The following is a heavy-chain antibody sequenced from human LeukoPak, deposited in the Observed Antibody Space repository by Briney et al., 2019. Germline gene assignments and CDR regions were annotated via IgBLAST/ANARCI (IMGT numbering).Heavy chain of an antibody. CDR2: IYSGGST. V-gene: IGHV3-66*01. J-gene: IGHJ4*02. CDR3: ARAAAAAGIPAD. Sequence: GGSLRLSCAASGFTVSSNYMSWVRQAPGKGVEGVAGIYSGGSTYYAGSVKGRFTISRDNSKKTLYLQMKSLRAEDTAVCYCARAAAAAGIPADWGQGTLVTVSS. CDR1: GFTVSSNY. D-gene: IGHD6-13*01.